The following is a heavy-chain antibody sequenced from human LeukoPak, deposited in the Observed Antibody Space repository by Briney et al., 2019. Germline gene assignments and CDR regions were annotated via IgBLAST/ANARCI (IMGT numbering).Heavy chain of an antibody. D-gene: IGHD1-1*01. J-gene: IGHJ4*02. CDR3: GTVEGTNMIPV. Sequence: PSETLSLTCTVSGDSVNSFHWSWIRQPAGRRLEWIGRMKIGVTTNYNPSLKSRVTMSVDTSRSHLSLKMTSVTAADTAVYYCGTVEGTNMIPVWGQGTLVTVSS. CDR2: MKIGVTT. CDR1: GDSVNSFH. V-gene: IGHV4-4*07.